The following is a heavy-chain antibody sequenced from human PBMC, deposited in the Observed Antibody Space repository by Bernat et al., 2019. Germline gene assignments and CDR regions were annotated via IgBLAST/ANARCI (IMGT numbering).Heavy chain of an antibody. CDR1: GFTFSSYG. V-gene: IGHV3-33*01. CDR3: ARGQGYRIVYYFDY. Sequence: QVQLVESGGGVVQPGRSLRLSCAASGFTFSSYGMHWVRQAPGKGLEWVAVIWYDGSNKYYADSVKGRFTISRDNSKNTLYLQMNSLRAEDTTVYYCARGQGYRIVYYFDYWGQGTLVTVSS. CDR2: IWYDGSNK. J-gene: IGHJ4*02. D-gene: IGHD3-16*02.